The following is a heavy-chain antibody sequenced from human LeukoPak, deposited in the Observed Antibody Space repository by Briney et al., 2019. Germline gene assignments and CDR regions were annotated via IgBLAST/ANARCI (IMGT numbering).Heavy chain of an antibody. J-gene: IGHJ6*03. D-gene: IGHD3-9*01. CDR1: GGSISSGSYY. Sequence: PSQTLSLTCTVSGGSISSGSYYWSWIRQPAGKGLEWIGYIYYSGSTNYNPSLKSRVTISVDTSKNQFSLKLSSVAAADTAVYYCARVYYDILTGYCKEDYYYYYMDVWGKGTTVTVSS. CDR3: ARVYYDILTGYCKEDYYYYYMDV. CDR2: IYYSGST. V-gene: IGHV4-61*10.